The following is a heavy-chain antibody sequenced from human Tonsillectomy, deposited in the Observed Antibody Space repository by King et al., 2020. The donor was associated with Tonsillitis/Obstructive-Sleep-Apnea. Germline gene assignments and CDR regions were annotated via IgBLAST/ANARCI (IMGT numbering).Heavy chain of an antibody. Sequence: VQLVESGGGLVQPGGSLRLSCAASGFTFSSYYMHWVRQATGNRLEWVAGIGTAGDTYYPGSVKGRFTISSENAKNSLYLQMNSLRAGDTAVYYCARAYDSSGYYYYGMDVWGQGTTVTVSS. D-gene: IGHD3-22*01. V-gene: IGHV3-13*01. CDR3: ARAYDSSGYYYYGMDV. CDR2: IGTAGDT. J-gene: IGHJ6*02. CDR1: GFTFSSYY.